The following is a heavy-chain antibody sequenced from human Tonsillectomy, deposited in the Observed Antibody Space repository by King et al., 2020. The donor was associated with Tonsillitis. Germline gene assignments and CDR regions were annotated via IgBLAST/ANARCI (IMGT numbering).Heavy chain of an antibody. J-gene: IGHJ4*02. Sequence: VQLVESGGGLVQPGGSLRLSCAASGFTFNNYAMSWVRQAPGKGLEWVSGISGGGGSIYYADPVKGRFTISRDNSKNTVYLQMNSLRAEDTAVYYCAKEFAYSNLYYFDHWGQGTLVTVSS. CDR3: AKEFAYSNLYYFDH. V-gene: IGHV3-23*04. CDR1: GFTFNNYA. CDR2: ISGGGGSI. D-gene: IGHD6-13*01.